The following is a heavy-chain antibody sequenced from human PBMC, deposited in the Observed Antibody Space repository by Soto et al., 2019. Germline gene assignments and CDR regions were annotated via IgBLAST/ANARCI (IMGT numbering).Heavy chain of an antibody. V-gene: IGHV2-5*02. J-gene: IGHJ4*02. Sequence: QITLKESGPTLVKPTQTLTLTCTFSGFSLSTSGVDVGWISQPPGKALEWLALIYWDDDKRYSPSLKSRLTITKDTSKNQVVLTMTNMDPLDTATYYCAHRRPYSNSPEYFFDYWGQGTLVTVSS. CDR2: IYWDDDK. D-gene: IGHD6-6*01. CDR3: AHRRPYSNSPEYFFDY. CDR1: GFSLSTSGVD.